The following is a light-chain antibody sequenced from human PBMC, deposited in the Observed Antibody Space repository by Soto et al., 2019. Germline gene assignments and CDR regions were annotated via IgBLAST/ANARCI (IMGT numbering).Light chain of an antibody. CDR2: DAS. J-gene: IGKJ5*01. CDR1: QNINNY. Sequence: DLQMTQSPSSLSASVGDRFTITCQASQNINNYLNWYQQKPGRAPKLLIYDASNLEAGVPSRLRGSGSGTDFTFTISRMKPEDIATYYCQQYENIPTFGQGTRLEIK. V-gene: IGKV1-33*01. CDR3: QQYENIPT.